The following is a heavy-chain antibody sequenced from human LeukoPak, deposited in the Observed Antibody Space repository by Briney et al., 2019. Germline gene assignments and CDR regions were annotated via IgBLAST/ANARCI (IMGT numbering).Heavy chain of an antibody. Sequence: GGSLRLSCAASGFTFSSYAMSWVRQAPGKGLEWVSAISGSGGSTYYADSVKGRFTISRDNSKNTLYLQMNSLRAEDTAVYYCAKAYYYDSSGYHPFDYWGQGTLVTVSS. CDR2: ISGSGGST. V-gene: IGHV3-23*01. CDR1: GFTFSSYA. D-gene: IGHD3-22*01. CDR3: AKAYYYDSSGYHPFDY. J-gene: IGHJ4*02.